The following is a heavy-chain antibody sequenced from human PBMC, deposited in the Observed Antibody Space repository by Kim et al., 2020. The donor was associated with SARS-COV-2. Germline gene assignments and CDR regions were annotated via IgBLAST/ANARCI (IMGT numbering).Heavy chain of an antibody. V-gene: IGHV3-15*01. CDR3: TTTYRATIFFVAREPDY. J-gene: IGHJ4*02. Sequence: GGSLRLSCAASGFTFSNAWMSWVRQAPGKGLEWVGRIKSKTDGGTTDYAAPVKGRFTISRDDSKNTLYLQMNSLKTEDTAVYYCTTTYRATIFFVAREPDYWGQGTLVTVSS. CDR1: GFTFSNAW. D-gene: IGHD3-9*01. CDR2: IKSKTDGGTT.